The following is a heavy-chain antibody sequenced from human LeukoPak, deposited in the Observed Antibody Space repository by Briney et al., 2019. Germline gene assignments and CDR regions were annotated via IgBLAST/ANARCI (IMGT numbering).Heavy chain of an antibody. CDR3: AREIYYDSSGYMNAFNI. D-gene: IGHD3-22*01. J-gene: IGHJ3*02. V-gene: IGHV4-4*07. CDR1: GGSISSYY. Sequence: SETLSLTCTVSGGSISSYYWSWIRQPAGKGLEWIGRIYTSGSTNYNPSLKSRVTMSVDTSKNQFSLKLSSVTAADTAVYYCAREIYYDSSGYMNAFNIWGQGTMVTVSS. CDR2: IYTSGST.